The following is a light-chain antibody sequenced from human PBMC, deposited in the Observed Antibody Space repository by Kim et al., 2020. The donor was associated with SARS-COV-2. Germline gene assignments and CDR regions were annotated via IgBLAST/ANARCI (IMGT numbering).Light chain of an antibody. J-gene: IGKJ1*01. Sequence: DIVMTQSPDSLAVSLGERATINCKSSQSVLRSSDNNNYLTWYQHRPGQPPKLLIYWASTRASGVSDRFSGSGSGTDFTLTISSLQAEDVAVYYCQQDYNTPRTFGQGTKVDIK. V-gene: IGKV4-1*01. CDR3: QQDYNTPRT. CDR2: WAS. CDR1: QSVLRSSDNNNY.